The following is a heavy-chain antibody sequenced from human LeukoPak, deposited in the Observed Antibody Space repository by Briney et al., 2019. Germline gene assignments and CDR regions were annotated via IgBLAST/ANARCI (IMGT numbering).Heavy chain of an antibody. CDR2: ISSNGGST. Sequence: PGGSLRLSCSASGFTFSGYAMHWVRQAPGKGLEYVSVISSNGGSTYYADSVKGRFTISRDNSKNTLYLQMSSLRAEDTAVYYCVKDLYGGNRDNWFDPWGQGTLVTVSS. V-gene: IGHV3-64D*09. CDR1: GFTFSGYA. J-gene: IGHJ5*02. CDR3: VKDLYGGNRDNWFDP. D-gene: IGHD4-23*01.